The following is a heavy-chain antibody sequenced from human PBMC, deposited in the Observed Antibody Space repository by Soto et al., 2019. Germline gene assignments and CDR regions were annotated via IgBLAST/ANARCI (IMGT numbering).Heavy chain of an antibody. Sequence: SETLSLTCTVSGGSISSGGYYWSWIRQHPGKGLEWIGYIYYSGSTYYNPSLKSRVTISVDTSKNQFSLKLSSLTAADTAVYYCAADNSSGYYQFDYWGQGTRVTVSS. D-gene: IGHD3-22*01. V-gene: IGHV4-31*03. J-gene: IGHJ4*02. CDR2: IYYSGST. CDR3: AADNSSGYYQFDY. CDR1: GGSISSGGYY.